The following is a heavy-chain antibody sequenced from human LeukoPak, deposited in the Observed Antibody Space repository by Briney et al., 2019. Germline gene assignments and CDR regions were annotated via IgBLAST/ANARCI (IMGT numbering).Heavy chain of an antibody. Sequence: GGSLRLSCDASGFTFSNYGMHWVRQAPGKGLEWVATVSYDGVKKYYADAVKGRFTISRDNTINTLFLQVNSLRTEDTAVYYCAKDWGTLYYAASGYPIDYWGQGTLVTVSS. J-gene: IGHJ4*02. CDR2: VSYDGVKK. CDR3: AKDWGTLYYAASGYPIDY. D-gene: IGHD3-22*01. V-gene: IGHV3-30*18. CDR1: GFTFSNYG.